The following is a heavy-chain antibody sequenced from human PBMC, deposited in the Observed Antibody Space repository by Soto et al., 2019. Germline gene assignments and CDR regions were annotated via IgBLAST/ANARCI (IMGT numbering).Heavy chain of an antibody. V-gene: IGHV3-23*01. CDR3: AKDYTAQRPHYYYYGMDV. Sequence: PGGSLRLSCAASGFTFSSYAMSWVRQAPGKGLEWVSAISGSGGSTYYADSVKGRFTISRDNSKNTLYLQMNSLRAEDTAVYYCAKDYTAQRPHYYYYGMDVWGQGATVTVSS. CDR1: GFTFSSYA. J-gene: IGHJ6*02. CDR2: ISGSGGST. D-gene: IGHD5-18*01.